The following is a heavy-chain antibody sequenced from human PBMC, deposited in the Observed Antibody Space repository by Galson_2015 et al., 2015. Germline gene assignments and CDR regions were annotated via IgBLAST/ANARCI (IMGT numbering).Heavy chain of an antibody. D-gene: IGHD6-19*01. V-gene: IGHV3-48*01. J-gene: IGHJ4*02. CDR3: ARDLGGSGWTGETYFDY. CDR1: GFTFSSYS. Sequence: SLRLSCAASGFTFSSYSMNWVRQAPGKGLEWVSYISSSSSTIYYADSVKGRFTISRDNAKNSLYLQMNSLRAEDTAVYYCARDLGGSGWTGETYFDYWGQGTLVTVSS. CDR2: ISSSSSTI.